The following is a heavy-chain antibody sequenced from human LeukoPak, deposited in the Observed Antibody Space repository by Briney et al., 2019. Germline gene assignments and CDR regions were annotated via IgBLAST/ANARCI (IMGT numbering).Heavy chain of an antibody. Sequence: PGGSLRLSCAASGFTFDDYAMHWVRQAPGKGLEWVSGISWNSGSIGYADSVKGRFTISRDNAKNSLYLQMNSLRAEDTAVYYCARGPDPYDYGDHGGYWGQGTLVTVSS. V-gene: IGHV3-9*01. CDR1: GFTFDDYA. J-gene: IGHJ4*02. D-gene: IGHD4-17*01. CDR2: ISWNSGSI. CDR3: ARGPDPYDYGDHGGY.